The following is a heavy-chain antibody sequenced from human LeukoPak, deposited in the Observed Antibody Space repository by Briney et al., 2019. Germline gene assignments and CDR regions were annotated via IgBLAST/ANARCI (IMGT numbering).Heavy chain of an antibody. CDR1: GFTFSSYA. CDR2: ISYDGSNK. CDR3: APRVTPTPQWLTQHSNFDY. D-gene: IGHD6-19*01. Sequence: PGGSLRLSCAASGFTFSSYAMHWVRQAPGKGLEWVAVISYDGSNKYYADSVKGRFTISRDNSKNTLYLQMNSLRAEDTAVYYCAPRVTPTPQWLTQHSNFDYWGQGTLVTVSS. V-gene: IGHV3-30-3*01. J-gene: IGHJ4*02.